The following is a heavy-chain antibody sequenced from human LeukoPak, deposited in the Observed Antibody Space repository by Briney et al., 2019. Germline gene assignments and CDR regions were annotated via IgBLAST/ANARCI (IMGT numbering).Heavy chain of an antibody. D-gene: IGHD3-10*01. Sequence: GGSLRLSCAASGFTFSSYWMHWVRQAPGKGLVWVSHISGDESRTTHADSVQGRFTISRDNAKNTLYLQMNSLRVEDTAVYYCVRDVGYYYGSGTYYRHWGQGTLVTVSS. CDR3: VRDVGYYYGSGTYYRH. CDR2: ISGDESRT. CDR1: GFTFSSYW. J-gene: IGHJ4*02. V-gene: IGHV3-74*01.